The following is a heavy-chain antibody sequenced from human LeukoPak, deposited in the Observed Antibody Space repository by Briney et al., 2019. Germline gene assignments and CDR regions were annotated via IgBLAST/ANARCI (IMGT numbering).Heavy chain of an antibody. D-gene: IGHD3-22*01. V-gene: IGHV1-2*02. J-gene: IGHJ4*02. CDR1: GYSFTGYY. CDR3: ARVTGEYTMIDY. CDR2: INPNSGGT. Sequence: GASVKVSCKASGYSFTGYYMHWVRQAPGQGLEWMGWINPNSGGTNYAQKFQGRVTMTRDTSISTAYMELSRLRSDDTAVYYCARVTGEYTMIDYWGQGTLVTVAS.